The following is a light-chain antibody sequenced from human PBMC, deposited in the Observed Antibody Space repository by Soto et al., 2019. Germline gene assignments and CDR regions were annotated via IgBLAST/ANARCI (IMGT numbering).Light chain of an antibody. CDR1: QSISSW. CDR3: QQYNSYPWT. Sequence: DIQMTQSPSTLSASVGDRVTITCRASQSISSWLAWYQQKAGKAPKILIYKASSLESGIPSRFSGSGSGTEFTLTISSLQPDDFATYYCQQYNSYPWTFGQGTQVEIK. J-gene: IGKJ1*01. V-gene: IGKV1-5*03. CDR2: KAS.